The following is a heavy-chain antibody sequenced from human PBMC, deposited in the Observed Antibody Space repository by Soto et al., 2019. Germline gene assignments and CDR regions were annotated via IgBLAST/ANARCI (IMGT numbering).Heavy chain of an antibody. Sequence: PETLCLTCAVSGYSISRGFYWGWIRQSPGKGLEWIGSIYHTGNTYYNASLRSRVTISVDTSKNQFYLKRTSVTAEDTAVYYCARNKMYYDNSWNYSLDGFDIWGQGPMFT. D-gene: IGHD3-22*01. V-gene: IGHV4-38-2*01. CDR2: IYHTGNT. CDR1: GYSISRGFY. J-gene: IGHJ3*02. CDR3: ARNKMYYDNSWNYSLDGFDI.